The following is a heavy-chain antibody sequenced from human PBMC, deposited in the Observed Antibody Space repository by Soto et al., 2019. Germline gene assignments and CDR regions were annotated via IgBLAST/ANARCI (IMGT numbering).Heavy chain of an antibody. V-gene: IGHV4-39*01. Sequence: SEALSLTCTVSGGSISSSTYYWGWIRQPPGKGLEWIGSIYYSGSTYYNPSLKSRVTISVDTSKNQFSLKLSSVTAADTAVYYCANSYGDYVSYWGQGTLVTVSS. CDR1: GGSISSSTYY. CDR2: IYYSGST. CDR3: ANSYGDYVSY. D-gene: IGHD4-17*01. J-gene: IGHJ4*02.